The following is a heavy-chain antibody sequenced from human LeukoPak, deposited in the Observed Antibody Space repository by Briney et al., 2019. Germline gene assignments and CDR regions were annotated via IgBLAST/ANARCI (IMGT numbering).Heavy chain of an antibody. Sequence: GGSLRLSCAASGFTFSSYAMSWVRQAPGKGLEWVSAISGSGGSTYYADSVKGRFTISRDNSKNTLYLQMNSLRAEVTAVYYCARRSDSLASFDYWGQGTLVTVSS. V-gene: IGHV3-23*01. CDR3: ARRSDSLASFDY. D-gene: IGHD5-18*01. CDR1: GFTFSSYA. J-gene: IGHJ4*02. CDR2: ISGSGGST.